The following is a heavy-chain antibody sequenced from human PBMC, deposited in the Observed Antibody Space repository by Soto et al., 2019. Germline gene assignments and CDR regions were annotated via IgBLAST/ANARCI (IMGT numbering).Heavy chain of an antibody. CDR1: GDSVTSHY. J-gene: IGHJ6*03. Sequence: SETLSLTCSFSGDSVTSHYLTWIRQSPEKGLEWIGYMHYTGFSHYNPSLKSRVTISVDTSKNQFSLKLSSVTAADTAVYYCARRRRGVAAAGIDYYYYYYMDVWGKGTTVTVS. V-gene: IGHV4-59*08. CDR2: MHYTGFS. CDR3: ARRRRGVAAAGIDYYYYYYMDV. D-gene: IGHD6-13*01.